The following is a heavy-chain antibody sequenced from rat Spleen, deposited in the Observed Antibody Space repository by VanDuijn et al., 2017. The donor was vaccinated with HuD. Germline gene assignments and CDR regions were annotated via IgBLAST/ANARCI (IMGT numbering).Heavy chain of an antibody. J-gene: IGHJ2*01. CDR3: TRGSLDY. CDR1: GFTFSNYG. Sequence: EVQLVESGGGLVQPGRSLKLSCAASGFTFSNYGMAWVRQAPTKGLEWVATISYDGSSTYYRDSVKGRFTISRDNAKSTLYLQMDSLRSEDTATYYCTRGSLDYWGQGVMVTVSS. V-gene: IGHV5-29*01. CDR2: ISYDGSST.